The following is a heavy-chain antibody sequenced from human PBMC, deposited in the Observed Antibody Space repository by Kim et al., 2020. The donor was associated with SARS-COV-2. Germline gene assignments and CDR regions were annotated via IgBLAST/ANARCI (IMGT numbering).Heavy chain of an antibody. V-gene: IGHV4-34*01. CDR3: ARVRIPFWRNYYYYMDV. Sequence: SETLSLTCAVYGGSFSGYYWSWIRQPPGKGLEWIGEINHSGSTNYNPSLKSRVTISVDTSKNQLPLKLSSVTAVDTAVYYCARVRIPFWRNYYYYMDVWG. CDR1: GGSFSGYY. J-gene: IGHJ6*03. D-gene: IGHD3-3*01. CDR2: INHSGST.